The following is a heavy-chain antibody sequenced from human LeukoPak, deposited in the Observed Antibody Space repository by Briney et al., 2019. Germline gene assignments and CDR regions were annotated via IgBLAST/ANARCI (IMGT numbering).Heavy chain of an antibody. Sequence: SETLSLTCAVSGYSISSGHYWGWIRQPPGKGLEWIGNIYHSGSTYYNPSLKSRATISVDTSKNQFSLKLSSVTAADTAVYYCARYYFDPWGQGTLVTVSS. CDR1: GYSISSGHY. CDR3: ARYYFDP. J-gene: IGHJ5*02. V-gene: IGHV4-38-2*01. D-gene: IGHD3-10*01. CDR2: IYHSGST.